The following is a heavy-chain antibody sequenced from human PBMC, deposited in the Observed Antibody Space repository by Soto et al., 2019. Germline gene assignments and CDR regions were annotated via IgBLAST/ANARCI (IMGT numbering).Heavy chain of an antibody. CDR1: GGSFSGYY. D-gene: IGHD2-8*02. Sequence: SETLSLTCAVYGGSFSGYYWTWIRQPPGTGLEWIGEINHSGSTNYNPSLKSRVTISVETSKNQFSLKLTSVTAADTAVYYCARDKITGLFDYWGQGTLVTVSS. CDR2: INHSGST. V-gene: IGHV4-34*01. CDR3: ARDKITGLFDY. J-gene: IGHJ4*02.